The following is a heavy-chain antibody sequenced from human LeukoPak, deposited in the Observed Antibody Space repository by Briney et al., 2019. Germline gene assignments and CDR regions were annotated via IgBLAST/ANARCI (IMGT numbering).Heavy chain of an antibody. J-gene: IGHJ4*02. Sequence: SETLSLTCAVYGGSFSGYYWSWIRQPPGKGLEWIGEINHSGSTNYNPSLESRVTISVDTSKNQFSLKLSSVTAADTAVYYCARSIRGYSYGYWGQGTLVTVSS. CDR1: GGSFSGYY. D-gene: IGHD5-18*01. V-gene: IGHV4-34*01. CDR3: ARSIRGYSYGY. CDR2: INHSGST.